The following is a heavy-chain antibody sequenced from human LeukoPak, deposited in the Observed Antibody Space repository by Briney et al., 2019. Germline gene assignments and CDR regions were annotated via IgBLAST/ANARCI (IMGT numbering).Heavy chain of an antibody. Sequence: SETLSLTCAVYGGSFSGYYWSWIRQPPGKGLEWIGEINHSGSTNYNPSLKSRVTISVDTSKNQFSLKLSSVTAADTAVYYCARDYYDILTGPIYYMDVWGKGTTVTVSS. J-gene: IGHJ6*03. CDR2: INHSGST. CDR3: ARDYYDILTGPIYYMDV. V-gene: IGHV4-34*01. D-gene: IGHD3-9*01. CDR1: GGSFSGYY.